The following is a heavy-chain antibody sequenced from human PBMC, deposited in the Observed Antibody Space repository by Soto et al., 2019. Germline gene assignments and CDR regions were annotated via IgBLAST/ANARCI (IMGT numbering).Heavy chain of an antibody. V-gene: IGHV3-33*01. D-gene: IGHD6-13*01. CDR1: GFAFGNYG. CDR3: GRDWWEGPAGKETVSQLEY. J-gene: IGHJ4*02. Sequence: QVQLVESGGGVVQPGRSLTLSCAASGFAFGNYGIHWVRQAPGKGLEWVAVIWSDGSSKYYGDSVKGRFTISRDNSKNTVYMQMNSLRAEDTAVYYCGRDWWEGPAGKETVSQLEYWGQRTLVTVSS. CDR2: IWSDGSSK.